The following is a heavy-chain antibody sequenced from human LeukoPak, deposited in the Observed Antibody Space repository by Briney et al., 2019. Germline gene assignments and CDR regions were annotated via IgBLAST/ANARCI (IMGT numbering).Heavy chain of an antibody. D-gene: IGHD3-10*02. Sequence: PGGSLRLSCAASGFTFSTFAMIWVRQPPGKGLEWVSRIFPSGGEIHYADSVRGRFTISRDNAKNSLYLQMNSLRAEDTAVYYCAELGITMIGGVWGKGTTVTISS. CDR1: GFTFSTFA. CDR2: IFPSGGEI. V-gene: IGHV3-23*01. CDR3: AELGITMIGGV. J-gene: IGHJ6*03.